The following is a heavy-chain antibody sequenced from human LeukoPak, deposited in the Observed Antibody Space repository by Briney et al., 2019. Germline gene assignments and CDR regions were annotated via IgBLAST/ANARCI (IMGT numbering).Heavy chain of an antibody. V-gene: IGHV3-23*01. CDR2: ISGSGSNT. CDR3: AKDLGDLYYYDSSGYYFFPTFDY. Sequence: GGSLRLSCAASGFAFPNYAMSWVRQAPGKGLEWVSAISGSGSNTYYADSVKGRFTISRDNSKNTLYLQMNSLRAEDTAVYYCAKDLGDLYYYDSSGYYFFPTFDYWGQGTLVTVSS. D-gene: IGHD3-22*01. CDR1: GFAFPNYA. J-gene: IGHJ4*02.